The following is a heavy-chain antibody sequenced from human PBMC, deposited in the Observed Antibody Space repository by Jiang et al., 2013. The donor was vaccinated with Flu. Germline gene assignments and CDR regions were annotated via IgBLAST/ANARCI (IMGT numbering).Heavy chain of an antibody. CDR2: IWYDGSNK. V-gene: IGHV3-33*01. CDR3: ARDLLPGLSGGMDV. J-gene: IGHJ6*04. Sequence: VQLVESGGGVVQPGRSLRLSCAASGFTFSSYGMHWVRQAPGKGLEWVAVIWYDGSNKYYADSVKGRFTISRDNSKNTLYLQMNSLRAEDTAVYYCARDLLPGLSGGMDVVGQRDHGHRL. CDR1: GFTFSSYG. D-gene: IGHD7-27*01.